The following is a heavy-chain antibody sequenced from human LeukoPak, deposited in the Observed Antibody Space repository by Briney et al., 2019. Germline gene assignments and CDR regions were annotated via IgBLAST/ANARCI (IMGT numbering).Heavy chain of an antibody. CDR1: GFTFSDYY. D-gene: IGHD6-13*01. V-gene: IGHV3-11*01. J-gene: IGHJ4*02. CDR3: ARARYSNTWFDY. CDR2: TSSSGSTM. Sequence: GGSLRLSCASSGFTFSDYYMSWIRQAPGKGLEWVSCTSSSGSTMYYADSVKGRFTISRDNAKSSLYLQMNSLGAEDTAVYYCARARYSNTWFDYWGQGALVTVSS.